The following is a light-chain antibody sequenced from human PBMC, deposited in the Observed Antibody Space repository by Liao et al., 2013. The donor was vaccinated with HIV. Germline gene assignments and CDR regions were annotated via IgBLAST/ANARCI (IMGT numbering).Light chain of an antibody. CDR1: SIGSYS. V-gene: IGLV3-21*04. J-gene: IGLJ3*02. CDR2: YNS. Sequence: SFVLTQPPSVSVAPGQTATITCGGNSIGSYSVHWYQQKPGQAPMLVIYYNSDRPSGIPERFSGSNSGNTATLTISEVDAGDEADYYCQVWDSSSDHWVFGGGTKLTVL. CDR3: QVWDSSSDHWV.